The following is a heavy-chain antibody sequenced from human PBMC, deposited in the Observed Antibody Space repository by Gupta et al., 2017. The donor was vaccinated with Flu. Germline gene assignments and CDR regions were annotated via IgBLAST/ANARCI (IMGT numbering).Heavy chain of an antibody. V-gene: IGHV4-34*01. CDR2: ISHSGGT. D-gene: IGHD2-2*01. J-gene: IGHJ6*02. Sequence: QVHLQQWGAGLLKPSETLSLTCAVYGGPLSGYYWRGIRQPPGQGVEWIGGISHSGGTNYNPPLKSRDNRSVDTSKNQFSLELSSVTAADTAVYYFSRGGMYCSSTSCRRYYYYGMDVWGQGTTVTVSS. CDR3: SRGGMYCSSTSCRRYYYYGMDV. CDR1: GGPLSGYY.